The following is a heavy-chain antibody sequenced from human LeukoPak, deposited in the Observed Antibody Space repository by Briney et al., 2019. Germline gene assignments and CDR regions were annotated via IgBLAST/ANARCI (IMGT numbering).Heavy chain of an antibody. D-gene: IGHD6-19*01. Sequence: GGSLRLSCAASGFPFDSYGMHWVRQAPGKGLEWVAFIEYDGKKLDHADSVKGRLTISRDNSKNTLYLQMNSLRADDTAVYYCAKGRTTIAVAANWFDPWGQGTLVTVSS. CDR3: AKGRTTIAVAANWFDP. J-gene: IGHJ5*02. V-gene: IGHV3-30*02. CDR2: IEYDGKKL. CDR1: GFPFDSYG.